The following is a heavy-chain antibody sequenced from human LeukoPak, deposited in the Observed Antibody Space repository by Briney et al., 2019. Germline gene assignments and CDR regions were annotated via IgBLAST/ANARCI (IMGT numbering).Heavy chain of an antibody. CDR1: GFTFSSYE. V-gene: IGHV3-48*03. J-gene: IGHJ4*02. D-gene: IGHD3-22*01. Sequence: TGGSLRLSCAASGFTFSSYEMNWVRQAPGKGLEWVSYISTSGSPIYYGNSVKGRFTISRDNAKNPLYLQMNSLRAEDTALYYCARRGFYDTSGYLFDHWGQGTLVTVSS. CDR3: ARRGFYDTSGYLFDH. CDR2: ISTSGSPI.